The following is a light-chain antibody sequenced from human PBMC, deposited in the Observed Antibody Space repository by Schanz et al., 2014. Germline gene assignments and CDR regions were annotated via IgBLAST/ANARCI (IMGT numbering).Light chain of an antibody. CDR2: GNS. Sequence: QSVLTQPPSVSGAPGQRVTISCTGSSSNIGAGYDVHWYQQLPGTAPKLLIYGNSNRPSGVPDRFSGSKSGTSASLAITGLQAEDEADYYCATWDDSLLFGGGTKLTVL. J-gene: IGLJ3*02. CDR1: SSNIGAGYD. CDR3: ATWDDSLL. V-gene: IGLV1-40*01.